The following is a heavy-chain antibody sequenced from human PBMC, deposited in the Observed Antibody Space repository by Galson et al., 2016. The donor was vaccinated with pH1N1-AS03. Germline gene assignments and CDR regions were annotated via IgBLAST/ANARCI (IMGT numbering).Heavy chain of an antibody. V-gene: IGHV4-59*11. CDR2: IHYSGST. D-gene: IGHD1-26*01. J-gene: IGHJ5*02. Sequence: LSLTCTVSGGSINSHYWSWIRQPPGKGLEWIGCIHYSGSTNYNPSLKSRVTISLDTSKRQLSLKLSSVTAADTAVYYCARDRYFSGWSYEGWIDPWGQGTLVTVSS. CDR1: GGSINSHY. CDR3: ARDRYFSGWSYEGWIDP.